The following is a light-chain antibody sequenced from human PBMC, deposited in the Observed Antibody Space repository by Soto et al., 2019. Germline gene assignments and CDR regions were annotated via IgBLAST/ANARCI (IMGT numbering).Light chain of an antibody. CDR2: GAS. CDR1: QSVDSTF. V-gene: IGKV3-20*01. CDR3: QQYMSSVT. Sequence: EIVLTQSPGSLSLSPGERATLSCRASQSVDSTFFAWYQKKPGQAPRLLIYGASQRATGVPDRFSGSGSGTDFTLTISRLEPEDFAVYCCQQYMSSVTFGQGTKVEI. J-gene: IGKJ1*01.